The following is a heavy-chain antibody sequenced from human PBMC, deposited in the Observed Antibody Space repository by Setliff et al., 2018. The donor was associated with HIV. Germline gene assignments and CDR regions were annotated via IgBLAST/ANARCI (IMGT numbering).Heavy chain of an antibody. D-gene: IGHD6-19*01. Sequence: PSETLSLTCTVSGGSISGYYWSWIRQPPGKGLEWIGYIYTRGSVNYNPSLNSRVTISVDTSKNQFSLKVNSVTAADTAVYYCARSPRIGVAGEFEYWGQGTLVTVSS. V-gene: IGHV4-4*09. CDR2: IYTRGSV. CDR3: ARSPRIGVAGEFEY. CDR1: GGSISGYY. J-gene: IGHJ4*02.